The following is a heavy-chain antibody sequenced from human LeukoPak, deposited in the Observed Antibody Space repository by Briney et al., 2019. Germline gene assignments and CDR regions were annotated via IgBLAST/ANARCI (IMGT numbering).Heavy chain of an antibody. D-gene: IGHD3-10*01. J-gene: IGHJ4*02. V-gene: IGHV3-23*01. Sequence: PGGSLRLSCAASGFTFSSYAMSWVRQAPRKGLEWVSAISGSGGSTYYADSVKGRFTISRDNSKNTLYLQMNSLRAEDTAVYYCATTPLWFGELPDDYWGQGTLVTVSS. CDR1: GFTFSSYA. CDR2: ISGSGGST. CDR3: ATTPLWFGELPDDY.